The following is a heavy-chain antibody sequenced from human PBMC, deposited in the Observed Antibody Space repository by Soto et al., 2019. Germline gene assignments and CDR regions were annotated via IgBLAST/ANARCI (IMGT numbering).Heavy chain of an antibody. V-gene: IGHV1-3*04. J-gene: IGHJ4*02. CDR3: ARSRVRGGYYFDY. CDR1: GYTFTTYA. Sequence: QVQVVQSGAEVKKPGASVTVSCKASGYTFTTYAIHWVRQAPGQSLEWMGWINTDNGNTYYSQKMQARVTITRDTSGSTADMELSRLRTEDTAVYYCARSRVRGGYYFDYWGQGALVTVSS. CDR2: INTDNGNT. D-gene: IGHD3-16*01.